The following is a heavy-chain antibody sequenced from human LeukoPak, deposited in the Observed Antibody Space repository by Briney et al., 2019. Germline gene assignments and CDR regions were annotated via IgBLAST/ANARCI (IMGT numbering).Heavy chain of an antibody. CDR2: ISYDGSNK. CDR3: AKERGRYFDWSEFDP. V-gene: IGHV3-30*18. D-gene: IGHD3-9*01. J-gene: IGHJ5*02. CDR1: GFTFSSYG. Sequence: GRSLRLSCAASGFTFSSYGMHWVRQAPGKGLEWVAVISYDGSNKYYADSVKGRFTISRDNSKNTLYLQMNSLRAEDTAVYYCAKERGRYFDWSEFDPWGQGTLVTVSS.